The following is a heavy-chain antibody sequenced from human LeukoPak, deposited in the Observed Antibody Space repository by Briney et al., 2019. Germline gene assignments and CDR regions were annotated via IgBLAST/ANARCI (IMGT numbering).Heavy chain of an antibody. CDR3: ARGIIDGRDGYFDY. CDR2: INHSGST. V-gene: IGHV4-34*01. D-gene: IGHD2/OR15-2a*01. J-gene: IGHJ4*02. Sequence: SETLSLTCAVYGGSFSGYYWSWIRQPPGKGLEWIGEINHSGSTNYNPSLKSRVTISVDTSKNQFSLKLSSVTAADTAVYYCARGIIDGRDGYFDYWGQGTLVTVSS. CDR1: GGSFSGYY.